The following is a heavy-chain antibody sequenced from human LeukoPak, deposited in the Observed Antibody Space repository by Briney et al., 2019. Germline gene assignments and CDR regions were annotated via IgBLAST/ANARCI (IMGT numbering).Heavy chain of an antibody. J-gene: IGHJ4*02. CDR1: GFTFSSYW. CDR2: IKQDGSEK. CDR3: ASESYGVYY. D-gene: IGHD5-18*01. V-gene: IGHV3-7*03. Sequence: PGGSLRLSCAASGFTFSSYWVSWVRQAPGKGLEWVANIKQDGSEKYYVDSVKGRFTISRDNAKNSLYLQMNSLRAEDTAVYYCASESYGVYYWGQGTLVTVSS.